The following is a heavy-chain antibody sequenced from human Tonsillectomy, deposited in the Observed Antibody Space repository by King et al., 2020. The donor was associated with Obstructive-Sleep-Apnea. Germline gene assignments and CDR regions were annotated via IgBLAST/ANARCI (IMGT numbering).Heavy chain of an antibody. J-gene: IGHJ3*02. CDR2: IYYSGST. D-gene: IGHD6-13*01. V-gene: IGHV4-59*01. Sequence: QLQESGPGLVKPSETLSLTCTVSGGSISSYYWSWIRQPPGKGLEWIGYIYYSGSTNYNPSLKSRVTISVDTSKNQFSLKLSSVTAADTAVYYCARVLAATAEGDAFDIWGQGTMVTVSS. CDR1: GGSISSYY. CDR3: ARVLAATAEGDAFDI.